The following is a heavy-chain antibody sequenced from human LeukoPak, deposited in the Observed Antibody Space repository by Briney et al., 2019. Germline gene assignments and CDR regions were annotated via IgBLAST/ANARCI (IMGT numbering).Heavy chain of an antibody. V-gene: IGHV3-48*01. D-gene: IGHD2-8*01. J-gene: IGHJ4*02. CDR3: ARGNGSPRQVHNFDY. CDR2: ISNYGSSI. Sequence: GGSLRLSCAASGFTLSSHSMNWVRQAPGKGLEWISYISNYGSSIFYADSVKGRFTISRDNARNSLYLQMNSLRTEDTAVYYCARGNGSPRQVHNFDYWGQGSLVTVSS. CDR1: GFTLSSHS.